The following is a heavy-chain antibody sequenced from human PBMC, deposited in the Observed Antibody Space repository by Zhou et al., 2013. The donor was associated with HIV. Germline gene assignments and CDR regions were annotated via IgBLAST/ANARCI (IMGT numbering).Heavy chain of an antibody. CDR2: INPSGGST. J-gene: IGHJ5*02. Sequence: QVQLVQSGAEVKKPGASVKVSCKASGYTFTSYYMHWVRQAPGQGLEWMGIINPSGGSTSYAQKFQGRVTMTRDTSTSTVYMELSSLRSEDTAVYYCARGLGYCSGGSCYPNWFDPWGQGTPGHRLL. CDR1: GYTFTSYY. V-gene: IGHV1-46*03. CDR3: ARGLGYCSGGSCYPNWFDP. D-gene: IGHD2-15*01.